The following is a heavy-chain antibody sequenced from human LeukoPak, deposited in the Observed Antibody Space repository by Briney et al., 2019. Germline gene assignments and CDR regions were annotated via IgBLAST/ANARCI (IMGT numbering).Heavy chain of an antibody. D-gene: IGHD6-13*01. Sequence: SETLSLTCAVYNGSFSGYYWSWIRQTPGKGLEWIGEINHSGSTNYNPSLKSRVTISVATSKNQFSLKLSSVTAADTAVYYCARRGRTAAGRGIDYWGQGTLVTVSS. CDR1: NGSFSGYY. J-gene: IGHJ4*02. V-gene: IGHV4-34*01. CDR2: INHSGST. CDR3: ARRGRTAAGRGIDY.